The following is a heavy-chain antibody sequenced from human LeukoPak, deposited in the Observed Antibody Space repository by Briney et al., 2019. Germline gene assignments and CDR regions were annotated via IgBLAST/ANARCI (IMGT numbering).Heavy chain of an antibody. CDR1: GFSVSSNY. V-gene: IGHV3-66*01. J-gene: IGHJ5*02. D-gene: IGHD6-19*01. CDR3: ARDRSCGWYWSDP. CDR2: IYSGGST. Sequence: GGSLRLPCVAFGFSVSSNYMSWVRQAPGKGLEWVSVIYSGGSTQYAESVKGRFTISRDNSKNTLYLQMNSLRAEDTAVYYCARDRSCGWYWSDPWGQGTLVTVSS.